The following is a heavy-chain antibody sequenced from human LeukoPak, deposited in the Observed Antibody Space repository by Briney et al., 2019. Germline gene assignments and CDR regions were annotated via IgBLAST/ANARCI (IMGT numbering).Heavy chain of an antibody. CDR2: IYSGGST. D-gene: IGHD4-23*01. V-gene: IGHV3-66*01. CDR1: GFTVSSNY. J-gene: IGHJ6*02. CDR3: ARDNGGNSYYGMDV. Sequence: PGGSLRLSCAASGFTVSSNYMSWVRQAPGKGLEWVSAIYSGGSTYYADSVKGRFTISRDNSKNTLYLQMNSLRAEDTAVYYCARDNGGNSYYGMDVWGQGTTVTVSS.